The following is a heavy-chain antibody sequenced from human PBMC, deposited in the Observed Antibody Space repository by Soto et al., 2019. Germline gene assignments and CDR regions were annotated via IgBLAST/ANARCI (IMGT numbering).Heavy chain of an antibody. CDR1: GFTFSNAW. J-gene: IGHJ6*02. V-gene: IGHV3-15*01. CDR2: IKSKTDGGTT. D-gene: IGHD3-3*01. Sequence: PGGSLRLSCAASGFTFSNAWMSWVRQAPGKGLKWVGRIKSKTDGGTTDYAAPVKGRLTISRDDSKNTLYLQMNSLKTEDTAVYYCTTGLGPDFWSGYYNLAYDYYYYYGMDVWGQGTTVTVSS. CDR3: TTGLGPDFWSGYYNLAYDYYYYYGMDV.